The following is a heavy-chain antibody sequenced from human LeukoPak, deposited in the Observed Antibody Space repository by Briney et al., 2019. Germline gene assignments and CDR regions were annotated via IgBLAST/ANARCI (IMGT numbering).Heavy chain of an antibody. CDR2: IDNDGSDS. V-gene: IGHV3-74*01. CDR3: ARGGYHHGFDI. J-gene: IGHJ3*02. D-gene: IGHD1-14*01. Sequence: GGSLRLSCAASEFTFTIYWMHWVRQAPGEGLVWVSRIDNDGSDSIYADSVKGRFTISRDNAMNTVYLQMHGLRADDTAVYYCARGGYHHGFDIWGQGTMVTVSS. CDR1: EFTFTIYW.